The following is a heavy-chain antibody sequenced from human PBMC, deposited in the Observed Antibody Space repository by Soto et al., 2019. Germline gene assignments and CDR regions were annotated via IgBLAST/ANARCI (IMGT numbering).Heavy chain of an antibody. V-gene: IGHV1-69*01. CDR2: IIPTFGKP. CDR3: AREPAARPWYFDY. D-gene: IGHD6-6*01. CDR1: GGTFSSFG. Sequence: QVQLVQSGAEVKTPGSSVKVSCRASGGTFSSFGFSWVRRAPGQGLEWMGGIIPTFGKPNYAQKFRGRLTIVADESTRTAYMELSSLGSEDTAVYYCAREPAARPWYFDYWGQGTLVTVSS. J-gene: IGHJ4*02.